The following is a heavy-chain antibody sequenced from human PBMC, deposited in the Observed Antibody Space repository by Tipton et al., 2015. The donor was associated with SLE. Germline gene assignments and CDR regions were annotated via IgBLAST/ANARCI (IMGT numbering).Heavy chain of an antibody. J-gene: IGHJ6*02. CDR3: ARVNSRMSHGDYYYNGLDV. CDR1: GGSVSSGSYY. V-gene: IGHV4-39*07. D-gene: IGHD2/OR15-2a*01. Sequence: TLSLTCTVSGGSVSSGSYYWAWIRQPPGKGPEWIGTIYYSGSTYYYPSLKSRITISVDTSKNQFSLEVRSVTAADTAVYYCARVNSRMSHGDYYYNGLDVWGQGTTVTVSS. CDR2: IYYSGST.